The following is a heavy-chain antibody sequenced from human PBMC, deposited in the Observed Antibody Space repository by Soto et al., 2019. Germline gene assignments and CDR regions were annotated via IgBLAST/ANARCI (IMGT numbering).Heavy chain of an antibody. D-gene: IGHD3-22*01. Sequence: SETLSLTCAVYGGSFSGYYWTWIRQPPGTGLEWIGEINHSGSTNYNPSLKSRVTISVDTSKNQFSLKLSSVTAADTAVYYCANNYYDSSGYYLFDYWGQGTLVTVS. CDR2: INHSGST. V-gene: IGHV4-34*01. J-gene: IGHJ4*02. CDR3: ANNYYDSSGYYLFDY. CDR1: GGSFSGYY.